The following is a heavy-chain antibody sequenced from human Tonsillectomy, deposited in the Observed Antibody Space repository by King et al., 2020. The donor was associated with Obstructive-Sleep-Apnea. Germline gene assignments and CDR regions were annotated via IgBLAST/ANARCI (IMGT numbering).Heavy chain of an antibody. J-gene: IGHJ4*02. CDR1: GYTFSSYY. Sequence: VQLVESGAEVRKPGASVKVSCKTSGYTFSSYYMNWVRQAPGQRLEWMGMINPSGGETRYTQKFKGRITLTRDTSTSTIYMELSSLKSEDTAVYYCARGSTVANRAISHGGQGTLVTVSS. V-gene: IGHV1-46*01. D-gene: IGHD4-17*01. CDR3: ARGSTVANRAISH. CDR2: INPSGGET.